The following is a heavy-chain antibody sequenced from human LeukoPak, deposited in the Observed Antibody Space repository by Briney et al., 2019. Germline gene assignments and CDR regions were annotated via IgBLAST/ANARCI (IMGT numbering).Heavy chain of an antibody. D-gene: IGHD2-2*01. CDR3: VRRTRVAMPNALDLISGF. CDR1: GDSFSGHY. J-gene: IGHJ4*02. Sequence: SETLSLTCAVYGDSFSGHYWSWIRQPPGKGLEWIGEITDGGRTSYSPSLKSRATISIVPSQSQFSLQLDSVTAADTAIYYCVRRTRVAMPNALDLISGFWGQGTLVTVSS. CDR2: ITDGGRT. V-gene: IGHV4-34*01.